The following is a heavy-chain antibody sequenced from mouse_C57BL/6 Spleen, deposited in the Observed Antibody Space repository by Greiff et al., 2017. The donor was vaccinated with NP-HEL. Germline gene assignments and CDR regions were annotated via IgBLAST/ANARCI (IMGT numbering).Heavy chain of an antibody. J-gene: IGHJ2*01. CDR2: INPSSGYT. V-gene: IGHV1-7*01. CDR1: GYTFTSYW. Sequence: QVQLQQSGAELAKPGASVKLSCKASGYTFTSYWMHWVKQRPGQGLEWIGYINPSSGYTKYNQKFKAKATLTADKSSSTAYMQLSSLTYEDSAVYYCARARYDYVDYWGQGTTLTVSS. D-gene: IGHD2-3*01. CDR3: ARARYDYVDY.